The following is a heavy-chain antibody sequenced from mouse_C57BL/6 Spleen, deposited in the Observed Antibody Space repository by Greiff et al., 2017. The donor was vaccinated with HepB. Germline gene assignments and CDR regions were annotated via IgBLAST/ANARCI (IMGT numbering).Heavy chain of an antibody. CDR1: GFTFSDYG. CDR2: ISSGSSTI. J-gene: IGHJ3*01. D-gene: IGHD1-1*01. Sequence: VQLKESGGGLVKPGGSLKLSCAASGFTFSDYGMHWVRQAPEKGLEWVAYISSGSSTIYYADTVKGRFTISRDNAKNTLFLQMTSLRSEDTAMYYCARDFITTVVAPFAYWGQGTLVTVSA. CDR3: ARDFITTVVAPFAY. V-gene: IGHV5-17*01.